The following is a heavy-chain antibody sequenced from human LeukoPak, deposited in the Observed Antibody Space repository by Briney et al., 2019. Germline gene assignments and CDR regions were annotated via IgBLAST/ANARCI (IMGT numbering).Heavy chain of an antibody. J-gene: IGHJ4*02. V-gene: IGHV3-21*01. D-gene: IGHD5-12*01. CDR3: ARDAGRGYDYSQYYFDY. CDR1: GFTFSSYS. CDR2: ISSSSSYI. Sequence: PGGSLRLSCAASGFTFSSYSMNWVRQAPGKGLEWVSSISSSSSYIYYADSVKGRFTISRDNAKNSLYLQMNSLRAEDTAVYYCARDAGRGYDYSQYYFDYWGLGTLVTVSS.